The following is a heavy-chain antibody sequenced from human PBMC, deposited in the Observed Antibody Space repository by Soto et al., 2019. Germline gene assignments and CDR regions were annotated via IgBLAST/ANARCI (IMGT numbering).Heavy chain of an antibody. Sequence: EVQLLESGGGVVQPGGSLRLSCAASGFTFSSYAMSWVRQAPGKGLEWVSAISGSGGSTYYADSVKGRFTISRDNSKNTLNLQMNSLRAEDTAVYYCAKQGGYYGSGSHNPSDYWGQGTLVTVSS. CDR2: ISGSGGST. J-gene: IGHJ4*02. D-gene: IGHD3-10*01. CDR3: AKQGGYYGSGSHNPSDY. V-gene: IGHV3-23*01. CDR1: GFTFSSYA.